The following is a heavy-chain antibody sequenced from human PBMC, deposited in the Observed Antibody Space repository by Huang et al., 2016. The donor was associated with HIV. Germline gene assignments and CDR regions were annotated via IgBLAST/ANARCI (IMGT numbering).Heavy chain of an antibody. CDR3: AREIVAYAAVIFFDI. CDR2: IHTSWRN. J-gene: IGHJ3*02. Sequence: QVQLQESGPGLVKPSQTLSLTCTVSGGSISRGNYYWSWIRQPAGKGLEWSGCIHTSWRNNYNPALKSRVTISIDPSKNQFSRKLNSVTAADTAVYYCAREIVAYAAVIFFDIWGQGTMVTVSS. CDR1: GGSISRGNYY. V-gene: IGHV4-61*02. D-gene: IGHD3-22*01.